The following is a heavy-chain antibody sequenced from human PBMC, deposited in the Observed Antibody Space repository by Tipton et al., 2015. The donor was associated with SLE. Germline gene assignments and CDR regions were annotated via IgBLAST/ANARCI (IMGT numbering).Heavy chain of an antibody. D-gene: IGHD3-10*01. V-gene: IGHV4-34*09. J-gene: IGHJ4*02. Sequence: TLSLTCAVYGGSFTGYYWRWIRQPPGKGLEWIGEISHGGSTNYNPSLKSRVTISMDTSKNQFSLKLSSVTAADTAVYYCAREGITMVQGGFDYWGQGTLVTVSS. CDR3: AREGITMVQGGFDY. CDR2: ISHGGST. CDR1: GGSFTGYY.